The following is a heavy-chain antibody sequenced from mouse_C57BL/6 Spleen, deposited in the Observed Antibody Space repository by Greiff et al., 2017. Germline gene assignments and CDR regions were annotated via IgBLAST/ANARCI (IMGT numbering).Heavy chain of an antibody. CDR3: ARGKDYYGSNYFDY. J-gene: IGHJ2*01. CDR2: IYPGDGDT. V-gene: IGHV1-82*01. D-gene: IGHD1-1*01. Sequence: QVQLQQSGPELVQPGASVKISCKASGYAFSSSWMNWVKQRPGKGLEWIGRIYPGDGDTNYNGKFKGKATLTADKSSSTAYMQLSSLTSEDSAVYFCARGKDYYGSNYFDYWGQGTTLTVSS. CDR1: GYAFSSSW.